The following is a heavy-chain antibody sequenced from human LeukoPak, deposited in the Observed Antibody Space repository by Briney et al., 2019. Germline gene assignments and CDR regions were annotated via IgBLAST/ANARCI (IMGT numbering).Heavy chain of an antibody. CDR1: GDSISSYY. V-gene: IGHV4-4*09. CDR2: IHTNGRT. Sequence: PETLSLTCTVSGDSISSYYWSWIRQTPGKGLEWIGYIHTNGRTNYSPSLKSRVTMSVDSSKNQLSLMLSSVTAADTAVYYCTRRAPTSYGHYLDSWGQGTLVTVSS. J-gene: IGHJ4*02. D-gene: IGHD3-10*01. CDR3: TRRAPTSYGHYLDS.